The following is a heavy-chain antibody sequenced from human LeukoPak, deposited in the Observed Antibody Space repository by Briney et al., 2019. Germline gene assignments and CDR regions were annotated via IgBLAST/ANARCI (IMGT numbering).Heavy chain of an antibody. CDR1: GGSISSYY. CDR2: IYTSGST. CDR3: ARSSPVTYYYYYYMDV. V-gene: IGHV4-4*07. Sequence: ASETLSLTCTVSGGSISSYYWSWIRQPAGKGLEWIGRIYTSGSTNYNPSLKSRVTMSVDTSKNQFSLKLSSVTAADTAVYYCARSSPVTYYYYYYMDVWGKGTTVTVSS. D-gene: IGHD4-17*01. J-gene: IGHJ6*03.